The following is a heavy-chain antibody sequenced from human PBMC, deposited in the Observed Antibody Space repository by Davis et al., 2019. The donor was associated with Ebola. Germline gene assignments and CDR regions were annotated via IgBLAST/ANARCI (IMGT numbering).Heavy chain of an antibody. D-gene: IGHD5-18*01. CDR1: GGSISSGGYY. J-gene: IGHJ5*02. Sequence: SETLSPTCPVSGGSISSGGYYLSWIRQPPGKGLEWIGYIYYSGSTNYNPSLKSRVTISVDTSKNQFSLKLSSVTAADTAVYYCARAGGYFWFDPWGQGTLVTVSS. CDR2: IYYSGST. V-gene: IGHV4-61*08. CDR3: ARAGGYFWFDP.